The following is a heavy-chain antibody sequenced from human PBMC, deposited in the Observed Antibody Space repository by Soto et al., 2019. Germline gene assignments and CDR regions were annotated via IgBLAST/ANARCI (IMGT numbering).Heavy chain of an antibody. D-gene: IGHD2-2*01. CDR1: GYTFTSYG. CDR3: ARATRGYCSSTSCYLHAFDI. V-gene: IGHV1-18*01. CDR2: ISAYNGNT. Sequence: ASVKVSCKASGYTFTSYGISWVRQAPGQGLEGMGWISAYNGNTNYAQKLQGRVTMTTDTSTSTAYMELRSLGSDDTAVYYCARATRGYCSSTSCYLHAFDIWGQGTMVTVSS. J-gene: IGHJ3*02.